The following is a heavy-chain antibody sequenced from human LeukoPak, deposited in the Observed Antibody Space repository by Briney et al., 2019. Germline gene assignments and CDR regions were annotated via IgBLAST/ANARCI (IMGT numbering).Heavy chain of an antibody. CDR3: ARVKPYYDSSGWRHAFDI. J-gene: IGHJ3*02. CDR1: GYTFTGYY. V-gene: IGHV1-2*02. CDR2: INPNSGGT. D-gene: IGHD3-22*01. Sequence: GASVKVSCKASGYTFTGYYMHWVRQAPGQGLEWMGWINPNSGGTNYAQKFQGRVTMTRDTSISTAYMELSRLRSDDTAVYYCARVKPYYDSSGWRHAFDIWGQGTMVTVSS.